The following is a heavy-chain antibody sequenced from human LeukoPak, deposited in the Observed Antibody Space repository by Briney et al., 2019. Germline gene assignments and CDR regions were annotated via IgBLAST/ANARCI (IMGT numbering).Heavy chain of an antibody. Sequence: ASVKVSCKASGYTFTSYDINWVRQATGQGLEWMGWLNPNSGNTGYAQKFQGRVTMTRNTSISTAYMELSSLRSEDTAVYYCARGIGYYGSGSYFSWGQGTLVAVSS. CDR1: GYTFTSYD. CDR3: ARGIGYYGSGSYFS. CDR2: LNPNSGNT. V-gene: IGHV1-8*01. J-gene: IGHJ5*02. D-gene: IGHD3-10*01.